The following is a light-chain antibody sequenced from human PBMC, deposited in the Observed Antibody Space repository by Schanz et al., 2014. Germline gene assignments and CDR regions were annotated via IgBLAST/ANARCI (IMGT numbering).Light chain of an antibody. V-gene: IGKV3D-20*02. CDR1: QSLSSNY. J-gene: IGKJ3*01. CDR2: GAS. Sequence: EIVLTQSPGTLSLSPGERATLSCRASQSLSSNYLAWYQQKPGQAPRLLIYGASTRATGIPARFSGCGSGTDFTLTISGLEPEDSAVYYCQQRSDWPPIFTFGPGTTVHLK. CDR3: QQRSDWPPIFT.